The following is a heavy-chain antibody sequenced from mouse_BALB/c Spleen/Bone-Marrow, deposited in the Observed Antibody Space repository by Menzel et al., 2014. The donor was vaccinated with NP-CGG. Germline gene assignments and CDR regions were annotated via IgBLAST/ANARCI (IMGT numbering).Heavy chain of an antibody. CDR2: IRNKAKGYTT. CDR3: ARDENVGIYWYFDV. V-gene: IGHV7-3*02. Sequence: EVQRVESGGGSVQPGGSLGLSCATSGFTFTDYYMSWVRQPPGKALEWLGFIRNKAKGYTTDYSASVKGRFTISRDNSQRILYLQMNTLSAEDSATYYCARDENVGIYWYFDVWGAGTTVIVSS. J-gene: IGHJ1*01. CDR1: GFTFTDYY.